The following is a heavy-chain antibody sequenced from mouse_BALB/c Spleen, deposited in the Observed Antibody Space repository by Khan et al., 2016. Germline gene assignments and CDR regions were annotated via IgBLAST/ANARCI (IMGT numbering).Heavy chain of an antibody. Sequence: EVQLQESGPGLVKPSQSLYLTCTATGYSITSDYAWNWIRQFAGNKLEWMGYIRYSGSTSHNLFLKSRISITRDTSNNQFFLQLNPVTTEDTATYYSARVYYGSSYFDYWGQGTPLTVSS. CDR3: ARVYYGSSYFDY. J-gene: IGHJ2*01. CDR1: GYSITSDYA. D-gene: IGHD1-1*01. CDR2: IRYSGST. V-gene: IGHV3-2*02.